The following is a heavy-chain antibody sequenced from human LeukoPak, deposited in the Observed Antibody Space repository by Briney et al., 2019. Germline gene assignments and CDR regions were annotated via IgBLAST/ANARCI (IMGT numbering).Heavy chain of an antibody. J-gene: IGHJ6*03. CDR1: GFTFDDYG. V-gene: IGHV3-20*04. Sequence: GGSLRLSCAASGFTFDDYGMSWVRQAPGKGLEWVSGINWNGGSTGYADSVKGRFTISRDNAKNSLYLQMNSLRAEDTALYYCARIGDSSPSRFYYYMDVWGKGTTVTVSS. CDR2: INWNGGST. CDR3: ARIGDSSPSRFYYYMDV. D-gene: IGHD6-6*01.